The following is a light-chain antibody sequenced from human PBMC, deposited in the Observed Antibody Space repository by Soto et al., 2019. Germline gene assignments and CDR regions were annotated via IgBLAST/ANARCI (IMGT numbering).Light chain of an antibody. V-gene: IGLV2-23*02. CDR3: CSYAGKSTWV. Sequence: QSALTQPASVSVSPGQSITISCTGTSSDVGAYNFVSWYQQYPGKAPKVTIYEVSKQPSGVSSRFSGSKSGNTASLTISGIQAEDEADYYCCSYAGKSTWVLGGGTKLTVL. J-gene: IGLJ3*02. CDR1: SSDVGAYNF. CDR2: EVS.